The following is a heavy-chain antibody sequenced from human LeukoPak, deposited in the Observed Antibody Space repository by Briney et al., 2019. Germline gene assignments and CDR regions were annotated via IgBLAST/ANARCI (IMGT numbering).Heavy chain of an antibody. CDR3: AKDVGCCGGSFHGVYY. D-gene: IGHD2-15*01. Sequence: PGGSLRLSCAASGFTFSSYGMHWVRQAPGKGLEWAAVIWYDGSNKYYADSVKGRFTISRDNSKNTLYLQMNSLRAEDKAAYYCAKDVGCCGGSFHGVYYWGQGTMVTVSS. CDR2: IWYDGSNK. V-gene: IGHV3-33*06. J-gene: IGHJ4*01. CDR1: GFTFSSYG.